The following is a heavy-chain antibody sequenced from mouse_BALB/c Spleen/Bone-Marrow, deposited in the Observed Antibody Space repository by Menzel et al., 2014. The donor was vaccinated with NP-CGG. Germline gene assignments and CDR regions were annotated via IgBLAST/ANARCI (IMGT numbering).Heavy chain of an antibody. CDR2: IYPYNGGT. CDR1: GYTFTDYN. Sequence: VQLKESGPELVKPGASVKISCKASGYTFTDYNMQWVKQSHGKSLEWIGYIYPYNGGTGYNQKFRSKATLTVDSSSSTAYMELRSLTSEDAAVYYCAREGGYYDAMDHWGQGTSVTVSS. J-gene: IGHJ4*01. CDR3: AREGGYYDAMDH. D-gene: IGHD2-2*01. V-gene: IGHV1S29*02.